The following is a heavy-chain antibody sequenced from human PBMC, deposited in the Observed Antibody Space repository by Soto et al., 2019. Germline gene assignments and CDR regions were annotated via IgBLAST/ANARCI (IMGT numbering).Heavy chain of an antibody. CDR1: GYTFTSYD. J-gene: IGHJ5*01. V-gene: IGHV1-8*01. Sequence: GASVKVSCKASGYTFTSYDINWVRQATGQGLEWMGWMNPNSGNTGYAQKFQGRVTMTRNTSISTAYMELSSLRSEDTAVYYCARSPKRVGVKHYNRLDSWGQGTLVTVSS. D-gene: IGHD2-8*01. CDR3: ARSPKRVGVKHYNRLDS. CDR2: MNPNSGNT.